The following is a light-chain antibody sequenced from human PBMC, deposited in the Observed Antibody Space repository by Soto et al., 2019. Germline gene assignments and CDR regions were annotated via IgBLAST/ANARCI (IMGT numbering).Light chain of an antibody. Sequence: DIQMTQSPSSLSASVGDRVTITCRASQGISNYLAWYQQKPGKVPKLLIYAASTLQSGVPSRFSCSGSGTDFTLTISSLQPEDVATYYCQKYNSAPRNTFGQGTKLEIK. CDR1: QGISNY. CDR2: AAS. V-gene: IGKV1-27*01. CDR3: QKYNSAPRNT. J-gene: IGKJ2*01.